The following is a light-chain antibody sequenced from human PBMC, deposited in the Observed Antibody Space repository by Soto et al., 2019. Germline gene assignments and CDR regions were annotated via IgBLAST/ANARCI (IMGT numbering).Light chain of an antibody. Sequence: QLVLTQPPSASGSPGQSVTISCTGTSSDVGAYKYVSWYQQYPGKAPKLMIYEVTKRPSGVPDRFSGSKSGNTASLTVSGLQAEDEADYYCTSYVGNDIWVFGGGIKVTVL. CDR2: EVT. J-gene: IGLJ3*02. CDR3: TSYVGNDIWV. V-gene: IGLV2-8*01. CDR1: SSDVGAYKY.